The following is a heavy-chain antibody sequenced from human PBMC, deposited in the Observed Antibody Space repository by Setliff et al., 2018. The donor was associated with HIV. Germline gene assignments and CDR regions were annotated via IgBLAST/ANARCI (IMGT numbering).Heavy chain of an antibody. CDR2: IIPVFGSA. CDR1: GYTLTELS. Sequence: SVKVSCKVSGYTLTELSMHWVRQAPGQGLEWMGGIIPVFGSAGYAQKFQGRVTITADESTSTAYMELRSLRSDDTAAYYCARESGGVVIKGAYYYYMDVWGKGTTVTVSS. CDR3: ARESGGVVIKGAYYYYMDV. J-gene: IGHJ6*03. D-gene: IGHD3-3*01. V-gene: IGHV1-69*13.